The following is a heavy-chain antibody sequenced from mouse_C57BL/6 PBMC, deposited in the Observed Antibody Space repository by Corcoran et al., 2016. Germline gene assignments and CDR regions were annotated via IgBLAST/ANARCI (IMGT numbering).Heavy chain of an antibody. V-gene: IGHV1-80*01. CDR2: IYPGDGDT. Sequence: QVQLQQSGAELVKPGASVKISCKASGYAFSSYWMNWVKQRPGKGLEWIGQIYPGDGDTNYNGKFKGKATLTADKSSSTAYMQLSSLTSEDSAVYFCARSLHDGYPHYAMDYWGPGTSVTGSS. CDR3: ARSLHDGYPHYAMDY. J-gene: IGHJ4*01. D-gene: IGHD2-3*01. CDR1: GYAFSSYW.